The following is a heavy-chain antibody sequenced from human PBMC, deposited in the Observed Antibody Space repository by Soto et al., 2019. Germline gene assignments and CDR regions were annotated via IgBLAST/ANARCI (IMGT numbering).Heavy chain of an antibody. V-gene: IGHV4-31*03. D-gene: IGHD2-2*01. CDR1: GASISSGAYY. CDR2: ILYSGYT. CDR3: ARDGRGGTSRSGHTDF. Sequence: QVQLQESGPGLVKPSQTLSLTCTVSGASISSGAYYWTWIRQLPGMGLEWIGYILYSGYTYYNPSLQSRVTISVDTSKNQFSLKLTSVTDADTAVYYCARDGRGGTSRSGHTDFWGQGTLVTVSS. J-gene: IGHJ4*02.